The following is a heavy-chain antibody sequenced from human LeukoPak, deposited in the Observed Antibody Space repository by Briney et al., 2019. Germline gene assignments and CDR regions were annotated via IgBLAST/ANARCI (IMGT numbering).Heavy chain of an antibody. CDR1: GFTFSDYY. Sequence: TGGSLRLSCAASGFTFSDYYMSWIRQAPGKGLEWVSYISSSGSTIYYADSVKGRFTISRDNAKNSLYLQMNSLRAEDTAVYYCARAGRGFTVTKPLDYWGQGTLVTVSS. V-gene: IGHV3-11*01. CDR3: ARAGRGFTVTKPLDY. J-gene: IGHJ4*02. D-gene: IGHD4-17*01. CDR2: ISSSGSTI.